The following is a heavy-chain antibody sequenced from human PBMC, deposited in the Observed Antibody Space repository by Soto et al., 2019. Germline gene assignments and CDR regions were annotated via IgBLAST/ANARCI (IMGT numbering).Heavy chain of an antibody. D-gene: IGHD2-15*01. CDR3: ARGPVAEDYYYYMDV. CDR2: INPNSGGT. V-gene: IGHV1-2*04. CDR1: GYTFTSYG. J-gene: IGHJ6*03. Sequence: ASVKVSCKASGYTFTSYGISWVRQAPGQGLEWMGWINPNSGGTNYAQKFQGWVTMTRDTSISTAYMELSRLRSDDTAVYYRARGPVAEDYYYYMDVWGKGTTVTVSS.